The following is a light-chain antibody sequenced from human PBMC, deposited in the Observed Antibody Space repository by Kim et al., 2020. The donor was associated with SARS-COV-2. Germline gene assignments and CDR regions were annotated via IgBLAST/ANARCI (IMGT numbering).Light chain of an antibody. CDR2: RNN. CDR3: SSYDGSLNGWV. V-gene: IGLV10-54*04. J-gene: IGLJ3*02. CDR1: NNDVGNQG. Sequence: RQTATLTCTCNNNDVGNQGAAWLQQHRGHPPKLLSYRNNNRPSGISERFSASRSGNTASLTIAGLQPEDEADYYCSSYDGSLNGWVFGGGTQLTVL.